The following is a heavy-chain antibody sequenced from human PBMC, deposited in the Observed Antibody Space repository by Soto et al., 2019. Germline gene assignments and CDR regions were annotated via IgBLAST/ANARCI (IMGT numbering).Heavy chain of an antibody. Sequence: EVQLLESGGGLVQPGGSLRLSCAASGFTFSSYAMSWVRQAPGKGLEWVSAISGSGGSTYYADSVKGRFTIYRDNSKNTLYLQMNSLRAEDTAGYDCAKGIAVAGTGYWLDPWGQGSLVTVSS. D-gene: IGHD6-13*01. CDR3: AKGIAVAGTGYWLDP. CDR1: GFTFSSYA. J-gene: IGHJ5*02. CDR2: ISGSGGST. V-gene: IGHV3-23*01.